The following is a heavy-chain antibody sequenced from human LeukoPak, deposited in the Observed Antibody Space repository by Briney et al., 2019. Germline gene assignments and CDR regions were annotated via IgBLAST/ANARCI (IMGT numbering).Heavy chain of an antibody. D-gene: IGHD1-26*01. CDR1: GFTFSSYA. Sequence: QSGGSLRLSCAASGFTFSSYAMSWVRQAPGKGLEWVSAISINGGSTYYADSVKGRFTISRDNSKNTLYLQMNSLRAEDTAVYYCAKGRKWELPLDCWGQGTLVTVSS. V-gene: IGHV3-23*01. J-gene: IGHJ4*02. CDR3: AKGRKWELPLDC. CDR2: ISINGGST.